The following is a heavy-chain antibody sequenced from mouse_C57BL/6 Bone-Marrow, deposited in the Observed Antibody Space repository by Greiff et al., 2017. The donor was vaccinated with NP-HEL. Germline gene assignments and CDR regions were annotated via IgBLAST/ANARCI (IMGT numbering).Heavy chain of an antibody. CDR1: GYTFTSYW. CDR3: ARGGIYYGNYFYWYFDV. V-gene: IGHV1-55*01. Sequence: QVQLQQPGAELVKPGASVKMSCKASGYTFTSYWITWVKQRPGQGLEWIGDIYPGSGSTNYNEKFKSKATLTVDTSSRTAYMQLSSLTSEDSAVYYCARGGIYYGNYFYWYFDVWGTGTTVTVSS. J-gene: IGHJ1*03. D-gene: IGHD2-1*01. CDR2: IYPGSGST.